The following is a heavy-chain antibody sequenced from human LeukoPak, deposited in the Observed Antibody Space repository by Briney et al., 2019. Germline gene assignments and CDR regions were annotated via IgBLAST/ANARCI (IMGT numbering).Heavy chain of an antibody. D-gene: IGHD5-18*01. Sequence: SETLSLTCAVYGGSFSGYYWSWIRQPPGKELEWIGEINHSGSTNYNPSLKSRVTISVDTSKNQFSLKLSSVTAADTAVYYCANGYAFDYWGQGTLVTVSS. CDR3: ANGYAFDY. CDR2: INHSGST. J-gene: IGHJ4*02. CDR1: GGSFSGYY. V-gene: IGHV4-34*01.